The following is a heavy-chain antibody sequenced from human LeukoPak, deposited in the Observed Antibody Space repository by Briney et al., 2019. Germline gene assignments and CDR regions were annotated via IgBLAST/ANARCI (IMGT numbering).Heavy chain of an antibody. CDR3: ARADGYKLRGYNWFDP. Sequence: PLQTLSLTCAVSGGSISSGGYSWSWIRQPPGKGLEWIGYIYHSGSTYYNPSLKSRVTISVDRSKNQFSLKLSSVTAADTAVYYCARADGYKLRGYNWFDPWGQGTLVTVSS. D-gene: IGHD5-24*01. CDR2: IYHSGST. J-gene: IGHJ5*02. CDR1: GGSISSGGYS. V-gene: IGHV4-30-2*01.